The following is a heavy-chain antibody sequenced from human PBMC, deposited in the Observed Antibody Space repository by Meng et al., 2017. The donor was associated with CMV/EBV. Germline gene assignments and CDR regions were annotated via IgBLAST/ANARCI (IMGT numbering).Heavy chain of an antibody. J-gene: IGHJ4*02. V-gene: IGHV4-30-4*08. Sequence: VQVQDTGPELVKPSHTLSLTCTVSGGSISSGDYYWSWIRQPPGKGLEWIGYIYYSGSTYYNPSLKSRVTISVDTSKNQFSLKLSSVTAADTAVYYCARAAPDYYDSSGPPDYWGQGTLVTVSS. CDR3: ARAAPDYYDSSGPPDY. CDR1: GGSISSGDYY. D-gene: IGHD3-22*01. CDR2: IYYSGST.